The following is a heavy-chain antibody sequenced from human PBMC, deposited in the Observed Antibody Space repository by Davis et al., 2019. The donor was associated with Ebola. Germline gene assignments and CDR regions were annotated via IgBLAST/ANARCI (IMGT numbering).Heavy chain of an antibody. V-gene: IGHV3-11*03. Sequence: PGGSLRLSCAASGFTFSDYYMSWIRQAPGKGLEWVSYISSSSRYTYYADSVKGRFTISRDNSKDTLYLQMNSLRAEDTATYYCARYCHYTDCSYFDCWGQGTMVAVSS. D-gene: IGHD3-16*01. J-gene: IGHJ4*02. CDR2: ISSSSRYT. CDR3: ARYCHYTDCSYFDC. CDR1: GFTFSDYY.